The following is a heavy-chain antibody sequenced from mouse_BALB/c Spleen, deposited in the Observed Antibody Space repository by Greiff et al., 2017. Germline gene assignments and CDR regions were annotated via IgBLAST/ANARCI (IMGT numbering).Heavy chain of an antibody. D-gene: IGHD2-1*01. CDR1: GYTFTSYT. CDR3: AREGDYGNSFAY. J-gene: IGHJ3*01. Sequence: QVQLQQSAAELARPGASVKMSCKASGYTFTSYTMHWVKQRPGQGLEWIGYINPSSGYTEYNQKFKDKTTLTADKSSSTAYMQLSCLTSEDSAVYYCAREGDYGNSFAYWGQGTLVTVSA. V-gene: IGHV1-4*02. CDR2: INPSSGYT.